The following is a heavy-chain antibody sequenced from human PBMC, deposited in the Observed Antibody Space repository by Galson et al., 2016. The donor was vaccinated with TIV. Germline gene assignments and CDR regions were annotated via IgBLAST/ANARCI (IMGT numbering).Heavy chain of an antibody. CDR2: IYPGDSDT. CDR1: GYRFTNHW. CDR3: ARLEGYDDSASDY. V-gene: IGHV5-51*01. J-gene: IGHJ4*02. Sequence: QSGAEVKKPGESLKISCKASGYRFTNHWIGWVRQMPGKGLEWMGVIYPGDSDTRYSPSFQGQVTISADKSSSTAHRQWSSLKASDTAMYPCARLEGYDDSASDYWGQGTLVTVSS. D-gene: IGHD3-22*01.